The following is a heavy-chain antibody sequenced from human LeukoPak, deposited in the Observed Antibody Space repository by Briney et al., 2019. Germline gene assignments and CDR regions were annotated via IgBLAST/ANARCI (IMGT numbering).Heavy chain of an antibody. CDR2: ISYIGST. V-gene: IGHV4-59*11. Sequence: SETLSLTCAVSDDSFSSHYWTWIRQPPGKGLEWIGYISYIGSTNYNPSLKSRVTISIDTSKNQFSLKLSSVTAADTAVYYCARAWGSGSPYYFDYWGQGTLVTVSS. CDR1: DDSFSSHY. J-gene: IGHJ4*02. CDR3: ARAWGSGSPYYFDY. D-gene: IGHD3-10*01.